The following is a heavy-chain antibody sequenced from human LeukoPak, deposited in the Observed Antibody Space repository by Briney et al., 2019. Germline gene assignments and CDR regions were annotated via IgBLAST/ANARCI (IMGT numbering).Heavy chain of an antibody. D-gene: IGHD1-26*01. Sequence: SLKVSCVASGGTSSSYTISWVRQAPGQGLEWMGRIIPIFGIANYAQKLQGRDTITADKSTSTACMELSSLRSEDTAVYYCARAPSSASYFGCRGQGTLVTAFS. V-gene: IGHV1-69*02. CDR2: IIPIFGIA. J-gene: IGHJ4*02. CDR1: GGTSSSYT. CDR3: ARAPSSASYFGC.